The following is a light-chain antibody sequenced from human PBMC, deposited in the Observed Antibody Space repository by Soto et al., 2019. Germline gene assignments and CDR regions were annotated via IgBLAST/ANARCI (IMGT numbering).Light chain of an antibody. CDR3: QQYNSYQYT. CDR1: QSISSW. J-gene: IGKJ2*01. CDR2: KAS. V-gene: IGKV1-5*03. Sequence: DIQMTQSPSTLSASVGDRVTITCRASQSISSWLAWYQQKPGKAPKLLIYKASSLEGGIPSRFSGSGSETEFTLTISSLQPEDFATYYCQQYNSYQYTLGQGTRVDIK.